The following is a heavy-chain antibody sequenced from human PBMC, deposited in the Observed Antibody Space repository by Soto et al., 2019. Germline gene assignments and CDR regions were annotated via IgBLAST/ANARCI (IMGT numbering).Heavy chain of an antibody. CDR2: ISGSGGST. J-gene: IGHJ4*02. CDR1: GFTFSSYA. CDR3: AKDECYYGSGFPHYFAY. D-gene: IGHD3-10*01. Sequence: EVQLLESGGGLVQPGGSLRLSCAASGFTFSSYAMSWVRQAPGKGLEWVSAISGSGGSTYYADSVKGRFTISRDNSKNTLYLQMNILRADYTTVYYCAKDECYYGSGFPHYFAYWGQGTLVTVSS. V-gene: IGHV3-23*01.